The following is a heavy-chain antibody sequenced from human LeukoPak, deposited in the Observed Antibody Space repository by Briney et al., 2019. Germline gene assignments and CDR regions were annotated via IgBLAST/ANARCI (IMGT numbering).Heavy chain of an antibody. CDR1: GFTFSSYA. CDR3: AKDPYYDSSGYSRSGVIVLTYFDY. CDR2: ISGSGGST. Sequence: GGSLRLSCAASGFTFSSYAMSWVRQAPGKGLEWVSAISGSGGSTYYADYVKGRFTISRDNSKNTLYLQMNSLRAEDTAVYYCAKDPYYDSSGYSRSGVIVLTYFDYWGQGTLVTVSS. J-gene: IGHJ4*02. D-gene: IGHD3-22*01. V-gene: IGHV3-23*01.